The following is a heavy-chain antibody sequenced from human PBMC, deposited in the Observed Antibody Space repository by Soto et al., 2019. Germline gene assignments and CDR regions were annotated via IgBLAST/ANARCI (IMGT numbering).Heavy chain of an antibody. D-gene: IGHD3-22*01. CDR2: ISGSGGST. Sequence: PGGSLRLSCAASGFTFSSYAMSWVRQAPGKGLEWVSAISGSGGSTYYADSVKGRFTISRDNSKNTLYLQMNSLRAEDTAVYYCAKEGSDSSGYYYSYYFDFWCQGTLVTVSS. CDR1: GFTFSSYA. V-gene: IGHV3-23*01. CDR3: AKEGSDSSGYYYSYYFDF. J-gene: IGHJ4*02.